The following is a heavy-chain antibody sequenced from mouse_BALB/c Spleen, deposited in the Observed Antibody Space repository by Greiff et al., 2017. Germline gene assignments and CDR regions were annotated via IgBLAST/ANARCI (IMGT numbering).Heavy chain of an antibody. V-gene: IGHV14-3*02. D-gene: IGHD4-1*01. CDR3: ARSNNWD. CDR2: IDPANGNT. CDR1: GFNIKDTY. J-gene: IGHJ3*01. Sequence: EVKLQESGAELVKPGASVKLSCTASGFNIKDTYMHWVKQRPEQGLEWIGRIDPANGNTKYDPKFQGKATITADTSSNTAYLQLSSLTSEDTAVYYCARSNNWDWGQGTLVTVSA.